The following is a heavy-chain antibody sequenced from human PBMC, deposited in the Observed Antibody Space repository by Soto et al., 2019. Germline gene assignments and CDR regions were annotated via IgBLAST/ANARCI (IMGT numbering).Heavy chain of an antibody. D-gene: IGHD3-22*01. CDR2: MSFDGSNK. J-gene: IGHJ4*02. Sequence: QVQLVESGGGVVQPGRSLRLSCAASGFTFSSYAMHWVRQAPGKGLEWVAVMSFDGSNKYYADSVNGRFTISRHNSKNTLYLQMNSLRAEDTAVYYCARSPSRNYYDNIDYWGQGTLVTVSS. CDR3: ARSPSRNYYDNIDY. CDR1: GFTFSSYA. V-gene: IGHV3-30-3*01.